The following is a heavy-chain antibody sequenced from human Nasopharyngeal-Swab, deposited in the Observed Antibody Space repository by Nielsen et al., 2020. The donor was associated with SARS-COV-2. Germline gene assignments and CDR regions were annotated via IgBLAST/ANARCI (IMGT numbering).Heavy chain of an antibody. CDR3: ARGTADYSNPSFDY. V-gene: IGHV3-9*01. D-gene: IGHD4-11*01. CDR1: GFTFDDYT. J-gene: IGHJ4*02. Sequence: SLKISCAASGFTFDDYTMHWVRQAPGRGLEWVSGITWNSGRKGYADSVKGRFTISRDNAKNSLYLLMNSLRSEDTALYYCARGTADYSNPSFDYWGQGTLVTVPS. CDR2: ITWNSGRK.